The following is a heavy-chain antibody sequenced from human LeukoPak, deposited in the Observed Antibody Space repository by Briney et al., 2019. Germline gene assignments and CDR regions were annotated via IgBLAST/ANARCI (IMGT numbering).Heavy chain of an antibody. CDR2: INHSGST. V-gene: IGHV4-34*01. Sequence: PSETLSLTCAVYGGPFSVYYWIWIRQPPGKGLEWIGDINHSGSTNYPPSLKSRVTISVDTSKIQFSLKLNSVTAADTAVYYCARGGGWYREVTDYWGQGTLVTVSS. D-gene: IGHD6-19*01. J-gene: IGHJ4*02. CDR3: ARGGGWYREVTDY. CDR1: GGPFSVYY.